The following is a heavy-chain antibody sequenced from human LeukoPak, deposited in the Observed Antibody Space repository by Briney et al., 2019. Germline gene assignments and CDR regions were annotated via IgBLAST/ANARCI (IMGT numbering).Heavy chain of an antibody. J-gene: IGHJ4*02. V-gene: IGHV1-18*04. Sequence: ASVKVSCKAPGYSFTSHVISWVRQAPGQGLEWMGWITTYNGNTYYTQNLQGRVTMTTDTSTSTAYMELRSLRSDDTAVYYCARDGVRGVPNDYWGQGTLVTVSS. CDR2: ITTYNGNT. D-gene: IGHD3-10*02. CDR3: ARDGVRGVPNDY. CDR1: GYSFTSHV.